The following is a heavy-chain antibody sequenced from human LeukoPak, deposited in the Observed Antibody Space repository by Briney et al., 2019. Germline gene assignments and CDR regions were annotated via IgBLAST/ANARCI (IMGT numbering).Heavy chain of an antibody. V-gene: IGHV4-59*08. CDR3: ARHIRGAYYYFDY. D-gene: IGHD3-10*01. Sequence: KPSETLSLTCTVSGGSISSNYWSRIRQPPGKGLEWIGYIFHTGSTNYNPSLKSRVTISVDTSKNQFSLKLNSVTAADTAVYYCARHIRGAYYYFDYWGQGTPVTVSS. J-gene: IGHJ4*02. CDR2: IFHTGST. CDR1: GGSISSNY.